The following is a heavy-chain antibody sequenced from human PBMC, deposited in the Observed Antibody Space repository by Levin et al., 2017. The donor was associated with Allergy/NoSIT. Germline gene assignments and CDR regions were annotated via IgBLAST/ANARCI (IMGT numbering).Heavy chain of an antibody. CDR3: ARRRGSGSYFFDY. Sequence: SQTLSLTCTVSGGSIRSSSFYWGWIRQPPGKGLEWIGTIYYSGSTDYNPSLKSRVTISIDTSKNQFSLKLSSVTAADTAVYYCARRRGSGSYFFDYWGQGTLITVSS. CDR1: GGSIRSSSFY. J-gene: IGHJ4*02. V-gene: IGHV4-39*01. CDR2: IYYSGST. D-gene: IGHD3-10*01.